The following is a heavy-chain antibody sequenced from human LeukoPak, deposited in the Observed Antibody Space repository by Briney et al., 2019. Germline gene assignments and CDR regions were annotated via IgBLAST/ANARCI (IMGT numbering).Heavy chain of an antibody. CDR3: AIGPAYSYGYLSY. D-gene: IGHD5-18*01. Sequence: PSETLSLTCAVYGGSFSGYYWSWIRQPPGKGLEWIGEINHSGSTNYNPSLKSRVTISVDTSKNQFSLKLSSVTAADTAVYYCAIGPAYSYGYLSYWGQGTLVTVSS. V-gene: IGHV4-34*01. CDR1: GGSFSGYY. CDR2: INHSGST. J-gene: IGHJ4*02.